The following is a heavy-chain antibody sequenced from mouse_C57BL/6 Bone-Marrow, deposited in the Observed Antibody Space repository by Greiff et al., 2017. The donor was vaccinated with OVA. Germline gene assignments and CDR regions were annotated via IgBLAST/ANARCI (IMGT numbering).Heavy chain of an antibody. Sequence: QVQLQQPGAELVKPGASVKMSCKASGYTFTSYWITWVKQRPGQGLEWIGDIYPGSGSTNYNEKFKSKATLTVDTSPRTAYMQLSSLTSEDSAVYYCLLWGRYAMDYWGQGTSVTVSS. D-gene: IGHD1-1*02. CDR1: GYTFTSYW. CDR3: LLWGRYAMDY. CDR2: IYPGSGST. J-gene: IGHJ4*01. V-gene: IGHV1-55*01.